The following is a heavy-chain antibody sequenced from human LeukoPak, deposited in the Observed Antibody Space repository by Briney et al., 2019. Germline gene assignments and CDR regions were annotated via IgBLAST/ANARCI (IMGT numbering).Heavy chain of an antibody. CDR1: GFTFSSYA. CDR2: ISGSGGST. V-gene: IGHV3-23*01. CDR3: AKDPPPGCSGGSCHRESGAFDI. J-gene: IGHJ3*02. Sequence: GGSLRLSCAASGFTFSSYAMSWVRQAPGKGLEWVSAISGSGGSTYYADSVKGRFTISRDNSKNTLYLQMNSLRAEDTAVYYCAKDPPPGCSGGSCHRESGAFDIWGQGTMVTVSS. D-gene: IGHD2-15*01.